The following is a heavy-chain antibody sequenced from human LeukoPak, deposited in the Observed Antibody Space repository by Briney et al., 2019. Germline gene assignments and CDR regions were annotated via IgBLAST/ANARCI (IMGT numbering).Heavy chain of an antibody. V-gene: IGHV4-34*01. CDR3: ARAGAARRWGIDY. D-gene: IGHD6-6*01. CDR2: INHSGST. Sequence: PSETLSLTCAVYGGSFSGYYWSWIRQPPGKGLEWIGEINHSGSTNYNPSLKSRVTISVDTSKNQFSLKLSSVTAADTAVYYCARAGAARRWGIDYWGQGTLVTVSS. CDR1: GGSFSGYY. J-gene: IGHJ4*02.